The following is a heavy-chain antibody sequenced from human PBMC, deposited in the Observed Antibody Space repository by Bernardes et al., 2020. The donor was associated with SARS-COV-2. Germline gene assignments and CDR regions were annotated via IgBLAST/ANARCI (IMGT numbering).Heavy chain of an antibody. V-gene: IGHV1-46*01. CDR1: GYIFTDYY. J-gene: IGHJ5*02. Sequence: ASVKVSCKASGYIFTDYYIHWVRQAPGQGLEWMGIINPSGGGTTYAQKFQGRVTMTGDTSTNTVYMELSSLRSDDTAVYFCARGHVYILRHFDRNNWFDPWGQGTLVTVS. CDR3: ARGHVYILRHFDRNNWFDP. D-gene: IGHD3-9*01. CDR2: INPSGGGT.